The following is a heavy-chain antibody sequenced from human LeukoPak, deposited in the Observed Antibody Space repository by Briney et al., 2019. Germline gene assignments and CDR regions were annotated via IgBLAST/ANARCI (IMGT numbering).Heavy chain of an antibody. CDR3: ARDSGYDVGAMAYFDY. Sequence: SVKVSCKASGGTFSSYAISWVRQAPGQGLEWMGGTIPIFGTANYAQTFQGRVTITTDESTGTAYMELSSLRSEDTAVYYCARDSGYDVGAMAYFDYWGQGTLVTVSS. D-gene: IGHD5-12*01. CDR1: GGTFSSYA. V-gene: IGHV1-69*05. CDR2: TIPIFGTA. J-gene: IGHJ4*02.